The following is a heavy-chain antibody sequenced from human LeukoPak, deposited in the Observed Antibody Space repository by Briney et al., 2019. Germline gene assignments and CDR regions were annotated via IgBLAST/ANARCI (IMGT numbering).Heavy chain of an antibody. CDR3: ARDRGGSYSAVDY. CDR1: GFTFSSYS. D-gene: IGHD2-15*01. Sequence: GGSLRLSCAASGFTFSSYSLNWVRQAPGKGLEWVSFISSSSITIYYADSVKGRFTISRDNAEKSLYLQMNSLRAEDTAVYYCARDRGGSYSAVDYWGQGTLVNVSS. J-gene: IGHJ4*02. V-gene: IGHV3-48*04. CDR2: ISSSSITI.